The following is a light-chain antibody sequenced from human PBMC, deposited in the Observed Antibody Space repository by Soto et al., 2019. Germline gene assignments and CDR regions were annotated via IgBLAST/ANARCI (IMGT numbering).Light chain of an antibody. CDR2: GAS. Sequence: EIVLTQSPGTLSLSPGERATLSCRASQSVSSSYLAWYQQKPCQAPRLLIYGASSRATGIPERFSGSGSGTDFTLPISRLEPEDFAVYYCQQYGSSPPITCGQGTRLEIK. V-gene: IGKV3-20*01. J-gene: IGKJ5*01. CDR1: QSVSSSY. CDR3: QQYGSSPPIT.